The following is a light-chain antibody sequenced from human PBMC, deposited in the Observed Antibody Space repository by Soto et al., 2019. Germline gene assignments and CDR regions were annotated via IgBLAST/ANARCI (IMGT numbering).Light chain of an antibody. Sequence: EILFTQSPATTALSPGEIDNLSRHSSQSVSSYLAWYQQKPGQAPRLLIYEASNRATGIPDRFSGSGSGTDFTLTISRLESEDSAVYYCQKRSYWPQYTVGKG. CDR2: EAS. CDR1: QSVSSY. CDR3: QKRSYWPQYT. J-gene: IGKJ2*01. V-gene: IGKV3-11*01.